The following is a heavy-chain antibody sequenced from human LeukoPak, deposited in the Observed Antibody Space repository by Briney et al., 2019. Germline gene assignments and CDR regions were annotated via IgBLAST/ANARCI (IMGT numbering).Heavy chain of an antibody. Sequence: GGSLRLSCAASGFTFSSNSMNWVRQAPGKGLEWVSYISSSSGPIYYADSVKGRFTISRDNAKNSLYLQMNSLRAEDTAVYYCARLGYCSSTSCPYDYWGQGTLVTVSS. V-gene: IGHV3-48*04. CDR1: GFTFSSNS. CDR3: ARLGYCSSTSCPYDY. D-gene: IGHD2-2*01. J-gene: IGHJ4*02. CDR2: ISSSSGPI.